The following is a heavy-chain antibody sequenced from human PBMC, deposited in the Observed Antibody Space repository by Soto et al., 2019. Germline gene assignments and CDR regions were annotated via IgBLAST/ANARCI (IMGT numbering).Heavy chain of an antibody. V-gene: IGHV4-4*02. J-gene: IGHJ4*02. CDR1: GTSVSGANW. CDR3: ARTGAYSSGNN. CDR2: IHSSGNT. Sequence: QVQLQESGPGLVDPLGTLSLTCAVSGTSVSGANWWGWVRQPPGKGLEWIGEIHSSGNTDYNPSLKSRVTISRDMSKNEFYLKLTSVTAADTAVYYCARTGAYSSGNNWGQGTLVTVSS. D-gene: IGHD3-22*01.